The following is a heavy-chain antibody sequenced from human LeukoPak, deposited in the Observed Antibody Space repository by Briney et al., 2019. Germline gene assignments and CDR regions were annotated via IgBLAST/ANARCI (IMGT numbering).Heavy chain of an antibody. CDR3: AKDPTLQLRMGELSMFDY. D-gene: IGHD3-16*02. CDR1: GFTFSSYA. V-gene: IGHV3-23*01. J-gene: IGHJ4*02. Sequence: GGSLRLSCAASGFTFSSYAMSWVRQAPGKGLEWVSAISGSGGSTYYADSVKGRFTISRDNSKNTLYLQMNSLRAEDTAVDYCAKDPTLQLRMGELSMFDYWGQGTLVTVAS. CDR2: ISGSGGST.